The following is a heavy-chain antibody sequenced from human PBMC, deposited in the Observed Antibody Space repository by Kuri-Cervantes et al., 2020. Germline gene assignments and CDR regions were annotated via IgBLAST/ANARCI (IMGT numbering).Heavy chain of an antibody. CDR3: AKVGDILTGYKISYYYYGMDV. D-gene: IGHD3-9*01. CDR1: GFTFSSYA. CDR2: VSGSGGST. Sequence: GGPLRLSCAASGFTFSSYAMSWVRQAPGKGLEWVSSVSGSGGSTHYADSVKGRFTISRDNFKSTVFLQMTSLRAEDTAVYYCAKVGDILTGYKISYYYYGMDVWGQGTTVTVSS. J-gene: IGHJ6*02. V-gene: IGHV3-23*01.